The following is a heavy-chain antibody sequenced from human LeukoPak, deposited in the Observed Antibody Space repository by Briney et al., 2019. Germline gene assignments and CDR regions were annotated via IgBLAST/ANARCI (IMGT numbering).Heavy chain of an antibody. Sequence: GGSLRLSCAASGFTVSSNYMTWVRQAPGKGMEWVSVIYRGVSIYYADSVKGRFTISRDNSKNTLDLQMNSLRAEDTAVYFCARVWPYDSSGPPFDYWGQGTLVTVSS. V-gene: IGHV3-66*01. CDR1: GFTVSSNY. D-gene: IGHD3-22*01. CDR2: IYRGVSI. J-gene: IGHJ4*02. CDR3: ARVWPYDSSGPPFDY.